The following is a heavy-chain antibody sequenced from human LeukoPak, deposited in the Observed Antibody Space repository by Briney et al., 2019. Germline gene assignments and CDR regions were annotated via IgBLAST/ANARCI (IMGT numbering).Heavy chain of an antibody. J-gene: IGHJ4*02. Sequence: PSETLSLTCTVSGGSISSGGYYWSWIRQHPGKGLEWIGYIYYSGSTYYNPSLKSQVTIAVDTSKNQFSLKLSSVTAADTAVYYCARDLSGDLIFDYWGQGTLVTVSS. D-gene: IGHD4-17*01. CDR3: ARDLSGDLIFDY. CDR2: IYYSGST. V-gene: IGHV4-31*01. CDR1: GGSISSGGYY.